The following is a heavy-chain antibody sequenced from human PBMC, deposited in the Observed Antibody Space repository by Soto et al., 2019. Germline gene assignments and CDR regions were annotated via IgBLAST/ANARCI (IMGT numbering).Heavy chain of an antibody. CDR1: GFTFSEYS. CDR2: ISGGGSTT. CDR3: VRFLGSGTYRSDY. J-gene: IGHJ4*02. Sequence: PGGSLRLSCAASGFTFSEYSMTWVRQAPGMGLEWVSTISGGGSTTYYADSVEGRFIISRDNSKNTVYLQLDSLRVEDTAVYYCVRFLGSGTYRSDYWGQGTLVTVSS. D-gene: IGHD3-10*01. V-gene: IGHV3-23*01.